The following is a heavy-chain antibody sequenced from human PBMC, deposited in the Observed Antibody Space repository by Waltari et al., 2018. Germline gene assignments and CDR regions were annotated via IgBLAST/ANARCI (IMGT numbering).Heavy chain of an antibody. CDR2: HYHSGST. Sequence: QVQLQESAPGLVTPSATLSLTCAVSGHSISSGYYWGWIRQPPGKGPEWIGSHYHSGSTSYNPSLKSRLSMSVDTSKNQFFLELSSVTAADTAVYYCAREDFYDGEGYFDYWGQGTLVTVSS. D-gene: IGHD3-16*01. CDR1: GHSISSGYY. J-gene: IGHJ4*02. CDR3: AREDFYDGEGYFDY. V-gene: IGHV4-38-2*02.